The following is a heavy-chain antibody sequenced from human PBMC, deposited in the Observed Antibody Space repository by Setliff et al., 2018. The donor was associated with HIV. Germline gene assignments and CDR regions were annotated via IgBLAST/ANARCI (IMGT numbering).Heavy chain of an antibody. CDR1: GYTFTSHY. CDR2: INVNNDAT. V-gene: IGHV1-2*02. J-gene: IGHJ4*02. CDR3: ARNIDMHYDFWSAYDY. Sequence: RASVKVSCKASGYTFTSHYIHWVRQAPGQGLEWMGWINVNNDATNYAQKIQGRVSMTRDTSISTAYMELRSLTSDDTAVYYCARNIDMHYDFWSAYDYWGQGALVTVSS. D-gene: IGHD3-3*01.